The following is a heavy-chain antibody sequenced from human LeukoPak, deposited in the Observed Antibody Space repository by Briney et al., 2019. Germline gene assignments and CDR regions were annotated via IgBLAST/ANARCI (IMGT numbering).Heavy chain of an antibody. D-gene: IGHD1-26*01. V-gene: IGHV3-9*01. J-gene: IGHJ4*02. CDR1: GFSFDDYA. Sequence: GRSLRLSCAASGFSFDDYAMHWVRQAQGKGLEWVSGISWNSDTIGYVDSVKGRFTISRDNAKNSLYLQMNSLRAEDTALYYCAKDISGTYLAALDYWGQGTLVTVSS. CDR2: ISWNSDTI. CDR3: AKDISGTYLAALDY.